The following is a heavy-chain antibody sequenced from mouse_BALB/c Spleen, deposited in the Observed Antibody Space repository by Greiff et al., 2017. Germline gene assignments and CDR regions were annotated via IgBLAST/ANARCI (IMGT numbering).Heavy chain of an antibody. D-gene: IGHD2-4*01. J-gene: IGHJ3*01. Sequence: EVMLVESGGGLVQPGGSRKLSCAASGFTFSSFGMHWVRQAPEKGLEWVAYISSGSSTIYYADTVKGRFTISRDNPKNTLFLQMTSLRSEDTAMYYCARSGDYDPWFAYWGQGTLVTVSA. V-gene: IGHV5-17*02. CDR1: GFTFSSFG. CDR3: ARSGDYDPWFAY. CDR2: ISSGSSTI.